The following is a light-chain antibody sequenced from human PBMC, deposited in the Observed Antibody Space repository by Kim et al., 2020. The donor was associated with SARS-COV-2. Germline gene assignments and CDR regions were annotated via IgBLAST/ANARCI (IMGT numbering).Light chain of an antibody. CDR2: DVS. CDR1: SSDVGGYNY. J-gene: IGLJ1*01. Sequence: QSVLTQPASVSGSPGQSITISCTGTSSDVGGYNYVSWYQQHPGKAPKLMIYDVSKRPSGVSNRFSGSKSGNTASLTISGLQAEDEADYYCSSYTSSSTYVFGTGIKVTVL. CDR3: SSYTSSSTYV. V-gene: IGLV2-14*01.